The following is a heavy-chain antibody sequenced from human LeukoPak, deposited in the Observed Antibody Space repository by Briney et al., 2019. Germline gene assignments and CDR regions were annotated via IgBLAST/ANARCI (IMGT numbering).Heavy chain of an antibody. Sequence: GGSLRLSCAASGFTFDDYVMHWVRQAPGKGLEWVSGISWNSGSIGYADSVKGRFTISRDNAKNSLYLQMNSLRAEDTAVYYCARDGNYFGWGYYYMDVWGKGTTVTVSS. D-gene: IGHD3-9*01. CDR1: GFTFDDYV. CDR3: ARDGNYFGWGYYYMDV. CDR2: ISWNSGSI. J-gene: IGHJ6*03. V-gene: IGHV3-9*01.